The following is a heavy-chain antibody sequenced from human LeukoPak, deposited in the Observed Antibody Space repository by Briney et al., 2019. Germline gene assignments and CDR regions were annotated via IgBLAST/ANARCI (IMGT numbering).Heavy chain of an antibody. D-gene: IGHD3-22*01. Sequence: SVKVSCKASGGTFSSYTISWVRQAPGQGLEWMGRIIPILGIANYAQKFQGRVTITADKSTSTAYMELSSLRSEDTAVYYCASNYYNSSGPDIYFDYWGQGTLVTVSS. J-gene: IGHJ4*02. CDR3: ASNYYNSSGPDIYFDY. V-gene: IGHV1-69*02. CDR2: IIPILGIA. CDR1: GGTFSSYT.